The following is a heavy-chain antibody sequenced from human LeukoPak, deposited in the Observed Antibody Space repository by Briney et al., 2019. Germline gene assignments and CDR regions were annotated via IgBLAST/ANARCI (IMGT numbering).Heavy chain of an antibody. J-gene: IGHJ6*02. CDR2: IWYDGSNK. CDR1: GFTFSSYG. D-gene: IGHD4-17*01. CDR3: ARGDYGDYVYYYYGMDV. V-gene: IGHV3-33*01. Sequence: GRSLRLSCAASGFTFSSYGMHWVRQAPGKGLEWVAVIWYDGSNKYYADSVKGRFTISRDNSKNKLYLRMNSLRAEDTAVYYCARGDYGDYVYYYYGMDVWGQGTTVTVSS.